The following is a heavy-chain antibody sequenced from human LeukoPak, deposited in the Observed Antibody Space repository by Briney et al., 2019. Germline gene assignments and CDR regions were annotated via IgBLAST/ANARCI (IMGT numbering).Heavy chain of an antibody. CDR2: IESDGSRT. D-gene: IGHD3-22*01. J-gene: IGHJ6*02. Sequence: PGGSLRLSCAASGFTFSNCWMHWVRQVPGKGLEWVSRIESDGSRTSYADSVKGRFTISRDNAKNTLSLQMNSLRAEDTAVYYCARDTYYYNSTAFYHYYYGMDVWGQGTTVTVSS. CDR1: GFTFSNCW. V-gene: IGHV3-74*01. CDR3: ARDTYYYNSTAFYHYYYGMDV.